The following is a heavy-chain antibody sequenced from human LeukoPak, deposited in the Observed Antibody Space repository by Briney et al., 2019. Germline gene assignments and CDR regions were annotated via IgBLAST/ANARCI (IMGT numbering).Heavy chain of an antibody. CDR1: GLTFTSSA. CDR2: IVVGSGNT. J-gene: IGHJ6*03. Sequence: SVKVSCKASGLTFTSSAVQWVRQARGQRLEWIGWIVVGSGNTNYAQKFQERVTITRDMSTSTAYMELSSLRSEDTAVYYCTAGYLPAANYYYYYYMDVWGKGTTVTVSS. V-gene: IGHV1-58*01. CDR3: TAGYLPAANYYYYYYMDV. D-gene: IGHD2-2*01.